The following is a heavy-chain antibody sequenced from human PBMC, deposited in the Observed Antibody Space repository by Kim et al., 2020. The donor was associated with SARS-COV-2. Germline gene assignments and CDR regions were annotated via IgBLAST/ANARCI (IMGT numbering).Heavy chain of an antibody. D-gene: IGHD3-10*01. CDR3: ARVVVWGAAYFGY. V-gene: IGHV7-4-1*02. CDR2: INTNTGNP. CDR1: GYTLSTYA. J-gene: IGHJ4*01. Sequence: ASVKVSCKATGYTLSTYAMHWVRQAPGQGLEWMGWINTNTGNPTYAQGFTGRFVFSLDTSVSTAYLEISSLQPEDTAVYYCARVVVWGAAYFGYWGQEPWSPSPQ.